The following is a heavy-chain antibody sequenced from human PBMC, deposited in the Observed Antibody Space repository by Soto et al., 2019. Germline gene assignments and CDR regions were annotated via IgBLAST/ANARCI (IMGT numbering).Heavy chain of an antibody. D-gene: IGHD2-15*01. CDR1: GGTFSSYA. J-gene: IGHJ6*02. CDR2: IIPIFGTA. CDR3: ARGKLTPYGYYYGMDV. V-gene: IGHV1-69*13. Sequence: SVKVSCKASGGTFSSYAISWVRQAPGQGLEWMGGIIPIFGTANYAQKFQGRVTITADESTSTAYMELSSLRSEDTAVYYCARGKLTPYGYYYGMDVWGQGTTVTVSS.